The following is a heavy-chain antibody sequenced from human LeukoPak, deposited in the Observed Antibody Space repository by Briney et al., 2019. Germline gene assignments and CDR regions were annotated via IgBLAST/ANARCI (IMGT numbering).Heavy chain of an antibody. CDR3: AREGVYSNGPFDY. V-gene: IGHV3-30-3*01. D-gene: IGHD5-18*01. CDR1: EFTFSSYA. CDR2: ISHDGNNK. J-gene: IGHJ4*02. Sequence: PGRSLRLSCAASEFTFSSYAMHWVRQAPGKGLEWVAVISHDGNNKYNADSVKGRFTISRDNSKNTLYLQTNSLRAEDTAVYYCAREGVYSNGPFDYWGQGTRVTVSS.